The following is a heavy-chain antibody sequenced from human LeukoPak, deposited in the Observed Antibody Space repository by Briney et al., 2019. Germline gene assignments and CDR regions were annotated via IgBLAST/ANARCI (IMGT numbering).Heavy chain of an antibody. CDR3: ARFFRGGTTVTLHGFDT. D-gene: IGHD4-17*01. CDR2: IYYSGST. Sequence: SETLSLTCTVSGGSISSYYWSWIRQPPGKGLEWIGYIYYSGSTNYNPSLKSRVTISVDTSKNQFSLKLSSVTAADTAVYYCARFFRGGTTVTLHGFDTWGQGTLVTVSS. V-gene: IGHV4-59*12. CDR1: GGSISSYY. J-gene: IGHJ5*02.